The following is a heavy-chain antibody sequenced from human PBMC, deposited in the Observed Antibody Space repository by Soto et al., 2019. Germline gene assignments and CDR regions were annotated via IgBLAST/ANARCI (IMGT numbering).Heavy chain of an antibody. CDR1: GFTFSSYG. V-gene: IGHV3-33*01. Sequence: GGSLRLSCAASGFTFSSYGMHWVRQAPGKGLEWVAVIWYDESNKYYADSVKGRFTISRDNSKNTLYLQMNSLRPEDTAVYYCARDRADTAMVNPEYYCYYGMDVWGQGTAVTVSS. D-gene: IGHD5-18*01. CDR2: IWYDESNK. J-gene: IGHJ6*02. CDR3: ARDRADTAMVNPEYYCYYGMDV.